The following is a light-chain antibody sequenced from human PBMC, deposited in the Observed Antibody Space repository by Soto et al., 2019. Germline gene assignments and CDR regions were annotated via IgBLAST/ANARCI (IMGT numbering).Light chain of an antibody. CDR1: QSISSW. CDR3: QQYNSYSPTWT. CDR2: DAS. Sequence: DIQMTQSPSTLSASVGDRVNITCRASQSISSWLAWYQQKPGKAPKLLIYDASSLESGVPSRFSGSGSGTEFTLTISSLQPDDFATYYCQQYNSYSPTWTFGHGTKVEIK. V-gene: IGKV1-5*01. J-gene: IGKJ1*01.